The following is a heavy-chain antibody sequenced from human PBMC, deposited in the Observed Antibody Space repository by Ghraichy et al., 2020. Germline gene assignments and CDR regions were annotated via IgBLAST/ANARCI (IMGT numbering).Heavy chain of an antibody. D-gene: IGHD5-18*01. J-gene: IGHJ4*02. CDR1: GFTFNNYW. CDR3: VSAMALPGY. CDR2: ISSDGRTT. V-gene: IGHV3-74*01. Sequence: GGSLRLSCAASGFTFNNYWMPWVRQAPGKGLVWVSLISSDGRTTRYADSVKGRFTISRDNAKSTLYLQMNSLRAEDTAVYYCVSAMALPGYWGQGTLVTVSS.